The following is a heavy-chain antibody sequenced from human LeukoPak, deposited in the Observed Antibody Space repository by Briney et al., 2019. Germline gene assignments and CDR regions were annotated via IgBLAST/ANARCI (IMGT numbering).Heavy chain of an antibody. J-gene: IGHJ4*02. V-gene: IGHV3-9*01. D-gene: IGHD6-6*01. Sequence: PGRSLRLSCAASGFTFDDYAMHWVRQAPGKGLEWVSGISWDSATIGYADSVKGRFTISRDNAKNSLYLQMNSLRAEDTAVYYCAKETRTRIAARPIDYWGQGTLVTVSS. CDR2: ISWDSATI. CDR1: GFTFDDYA. CDR3: AKETRTRIAARPIDY.